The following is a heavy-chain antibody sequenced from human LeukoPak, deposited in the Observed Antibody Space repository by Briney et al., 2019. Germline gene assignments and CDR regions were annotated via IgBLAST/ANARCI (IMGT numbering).Heavy chain of an antibody. D-gene: IGHD3-22*01. Sequence: PGGSLRLSCAASGFTFSSYAMSWVRQAPGKGLEWVSAISGSGGSTYYADSVKGRFTISRDNSKNTLYLQMNSLRAEDTAVYYCARGITMIVVGVLYYYGMDVWGQGTTVTVSS. CDR2: ISGSGGST. J-gene: IGHJ6*02. CDR1: GFTFSSYA. CDR3: ARGITMIVVGVLYYYGMDV. V-gene: IGHV3-23*01.